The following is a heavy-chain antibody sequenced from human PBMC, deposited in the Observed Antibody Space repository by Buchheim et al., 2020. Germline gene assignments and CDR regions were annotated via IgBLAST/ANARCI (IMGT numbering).Heavy chain of an antibody. CDR2: MNPNSGNT. D-gene: IGHD4-17*01. V-gene: IGHV1-8*01. CDR3: ARALEGDYGYYYYGMDV. CDR1: GYTFTSYD. Sequence: QVQLVQPGAEVKKPGASVKVSCKASGYTFTSYDINWVRQATGQGLEWMGWMNPNSGNTGYAQKFQGRVTMTRNTSISTAHMELSSLKSEDTAVYYCARALEGDYGYYYYGMDVWGQGTT. J-gene: IGHJ6*02.